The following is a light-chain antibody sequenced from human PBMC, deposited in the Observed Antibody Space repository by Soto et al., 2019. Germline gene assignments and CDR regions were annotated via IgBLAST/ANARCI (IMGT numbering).Light chain of an antibody. V-gene: IGLV1-44*01. CDR1: SSNIESHT. CDR2: TNN. Sequence: QSVLTQPPSASGTPGQRITISCSGSSSNIESHTVNWYQQVPGAAPKLLINTNNQRPSGVPDRFSGSKSGASASLAISGLQPEDEATYYCATWDDSRKGVFXTGTKLTVL. CDR3: ATWDDSRKGV. J-gene: IGLJ1*01.